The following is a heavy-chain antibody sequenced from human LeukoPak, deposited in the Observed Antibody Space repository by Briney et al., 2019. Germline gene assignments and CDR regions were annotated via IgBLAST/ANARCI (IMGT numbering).Heavy chain of an antibody. V-gene: IGHV5-51*01. CDR2: IYPGDSDT. CDR1: GYSFTTYW. CDR3: ARRYSSSWYYFDY. J-gene: IGHJ4*02. D-gene: IGHD6-13*01. Sequence: GESLKISCKASGYSFTTYWIGWVRQMPGKGLEWMGIIYPGDSDTRYSPSFQGQVTISADKSISTAYLQWSSLKASDTAMYYCARRYSSSWYYFDYWGQGTLVTVSS.